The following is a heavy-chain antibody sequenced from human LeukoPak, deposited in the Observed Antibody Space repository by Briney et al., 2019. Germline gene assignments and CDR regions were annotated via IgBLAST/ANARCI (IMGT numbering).Heavy chain of an antibody. CDR1: SRSFNDCN. V-gene: IGHV4-34*01. J-gene: IGHJ3*02. D-gene: IGHD5-12*01. CDR2: ISHSGST. Sequence: PSETLSLTCAIYSRSFNDCNWTWIRQPPGKGLESIGEISHSGSTYYSSSLKSRVTISVDTSKNQLSLNLTSVTAADTAIYYCATLNAYDPNGGYAFDIWGQGTVVTVSS. CDR3: ATLNAYDPNGGYAFDI.